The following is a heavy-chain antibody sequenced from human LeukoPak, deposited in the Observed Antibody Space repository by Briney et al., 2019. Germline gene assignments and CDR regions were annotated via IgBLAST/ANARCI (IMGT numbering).Heavy chain of an antibody. J-gene: IGHJ4*02. CDR3: TTTLWFGELPPLFDY. Sequence: GGSLRLSCAASGFTFSNAWMSWVRQAPGKGLEWVGRIKSKTDGGTTDYAAPVKGRFTISRDDSKNTAYLQMNSLKTEDTAVYYCTTTLWFGELPPLFDYWGQGTLVTVSS. CDR1: GFTFSNAW. V-gene: IGHV3-15*01. CDR2: IKSKTDGGTT. D-gene: IGHD3-10*01.